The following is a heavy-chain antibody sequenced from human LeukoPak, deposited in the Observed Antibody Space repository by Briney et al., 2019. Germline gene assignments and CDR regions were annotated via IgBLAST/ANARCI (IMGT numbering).Heavy chain of an antibody. Sequence: SETLSLTCTVAGGSISSYYWSWIRQPAGKGLEWIGEINHSGSTNYNPSLKSRVTISVDTSKNQFSLKLSSVTAADTAVYYCARGPDYYDSSGYYYDYYYYGMDVWGQGTTVTVSS. V-gene: IGHV4-34*01. CDR2: INHSGST. D-gene: IGHD3-22*01. J-gene: IGHJ6*02. CDR3: ARGPDYYDSSGYYYDYYYYGMDV. CDR1: GGSISSYY.